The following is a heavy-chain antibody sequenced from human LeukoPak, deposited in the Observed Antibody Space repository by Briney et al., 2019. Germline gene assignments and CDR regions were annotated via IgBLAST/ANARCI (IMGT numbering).Heavy chain of an antibody. V-gene: IGHV3-21*01. Sequence: PGGSLRLSCAASGFTFSSYSMNWVRQAPGKGLEWVSSISSSSYIYYADSVKGRFTISRDNAKNSLYLQINSLRAEDTAVYYCAREDYGEDYGMDVWGQGTTVTVSS. J-gene: IGHJ6*02. D-gene: IGHD4-17*01. CDR2: ISSSSYI. CDR1: GFTFSSYS. CDR3: AREDYGEDYGMDV.